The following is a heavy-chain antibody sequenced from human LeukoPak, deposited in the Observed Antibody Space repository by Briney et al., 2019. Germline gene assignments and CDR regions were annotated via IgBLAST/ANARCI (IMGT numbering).Heavy chain of an antibody. Sequence: PGGSLRLSCAASEFSVGSNYMTWVRQAPGKGLEWVSLIYSGGSTYYADSVKGRFTISRDNSKNTLYLQMNSLRAEDTAIYYCAKSILARCSGATCYPFDYWGQGTPVTVSS. CDR2: IYSGGST. V-gene: IGHV3-66*01. CDR1: EFSVGSNY. J-gene: IGHJ4*02. CDR3: AKSILARCSGATCYPFDY. D-gene: IGHD2-15*01.